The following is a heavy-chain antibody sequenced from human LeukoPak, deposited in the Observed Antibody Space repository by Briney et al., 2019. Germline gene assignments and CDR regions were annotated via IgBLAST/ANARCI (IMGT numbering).Heavy chain of an antibody. CDR1: GFTFSSYS. CDR3: ARDIAYCSGGSCYSAGLG. CDR2: ISSSGSTI. J-gene: IGHJ4*02. V-gene: IGHV3-48*04. D-gene: IGHD2-15*01. Sequence: PGGSLRLSCAASGFTFSSYSMNWVRQAPGKGLEWVSYISSSGSTIYYADSVKGRFTISRDNAKNSLYLQMNSLRAEDTAVYYCARDIAYCSGGSCYSAGLGWGQGTLVTVSS.